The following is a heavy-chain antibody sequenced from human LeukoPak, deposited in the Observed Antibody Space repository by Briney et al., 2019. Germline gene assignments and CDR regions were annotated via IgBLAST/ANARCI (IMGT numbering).Heavy chain of an antibody. J-gene: IGHJ4*02. CDR1: GGSISSYY. CDR3: ARHRGITIFGVVFDY. Sequence: PSETLSLTCTVCGGSISSYYWSWLRQPPGKGLVWIGYIYNSGSANYNPSHKSRVTISVDTSKNQFSQKLSSVTAADTAVYYCARHRGITIFGVVFDYWGQGTLVTVSS. V-gene: IGHV4-59*08. CDR2: IYNSGSA. D-gene: IGHD3-3*01.